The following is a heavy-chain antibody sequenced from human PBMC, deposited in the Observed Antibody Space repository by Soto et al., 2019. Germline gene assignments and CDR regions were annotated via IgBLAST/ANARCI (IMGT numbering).Heavy chain of an antibody. CDR1: GFTFSSYG. CDR2: IWYDGSNK. J-gene: IGHJ4*02. V-gene: IGHV3-33*01. D-gene: IGHD5-18*01. Sequence: GGSLRLSCAASGFTFSSYGMHWVRQAPGKGLEWVAVIWYDGSNKYYADSVKGRFTISRDNSKNTLYLQMNSLRAEDTAVYYCARGRKRDTAMALHVQRLDYWGQGTLVTVSS. CDR3: ARGRKRDTAMALHVQRLDY.